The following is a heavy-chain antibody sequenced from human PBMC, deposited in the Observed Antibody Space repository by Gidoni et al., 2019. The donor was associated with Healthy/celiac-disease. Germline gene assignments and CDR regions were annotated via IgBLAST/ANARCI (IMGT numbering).Heavy chain of an antibody. Sequence: QVQLQESGPGLVKPSETLSLTCTVSGGSISSYYWRWIRQPPGKGLEWIGYIYYSGSTNYNPSLKSRVTISVDTSKNQFSLKLSSVTAADTAVYYCARLRYYYGMDVWGQGTTVTVSS. J-gene: IGHJ6*02. CDR2: IYYSGST. V-gene: IGHV4-59*08. CDR3: ARLRYYYGMDV. CDR1: GGSISSYY.